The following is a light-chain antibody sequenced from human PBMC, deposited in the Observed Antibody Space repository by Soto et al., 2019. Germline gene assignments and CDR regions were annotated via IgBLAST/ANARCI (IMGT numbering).Light chain of an antibody. J-gene: IGKJ1*01. V-gene: IGKV3-15*01. CDR2: DAS. Sequence: EIVMTQSPATLSVSPGERATLSCRASQSISSNLAWYQQKNGQTPRLLIYDASTRATGIPARFSGSGSGTDFTLTISGLQSEDFAVYYCQQYNNWPQTFGQGTKVDIK. CDR3: QQYNNWPQT. CDR1: QSISSN.